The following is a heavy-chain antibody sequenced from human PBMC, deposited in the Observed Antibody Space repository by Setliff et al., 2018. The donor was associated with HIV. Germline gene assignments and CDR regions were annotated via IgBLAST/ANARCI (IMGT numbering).Heavy chain of an antibody. Sequence: SETLSLTCAAYGGSVSGHYWGWFRQPPGKGLEWIGEITPTGDTNYIPSPKSRVAMSLDTSKNQFSLKLRSVTAADTAVYYCSNWNTTVDADSWGQGTLVTVSS. V-gene: IGHV4-34*01. CDR1: GGSVSGHY. CDR2: ITPTGDT. CDR3: SNWNTTVDADS. J-gene: IGHJ4*02. D-gene: IGHD1-1*01.